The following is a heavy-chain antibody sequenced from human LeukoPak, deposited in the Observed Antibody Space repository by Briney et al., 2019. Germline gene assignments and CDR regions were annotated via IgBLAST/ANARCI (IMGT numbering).Heavy chain of an antibody. Sequence: GGSLRLSCAASGFTFSSYGMHWVRQAPGKGLDWVAFIRDDGSDKYYADSVKGRFTISRDNSKNTLYLQMSSLRTVDTAVYYCAKVRRSGPPTSPSLDYWGQGTLVTVSS. D-gene: IGHD1-14*01. CDR1: GFTFSSYG. CDR2: IRDDGSDK. CDR3: AKVRRSGPPTSPSLDY. V-gene: IGHV3-30*02. J-gene: IGHJ4*02.